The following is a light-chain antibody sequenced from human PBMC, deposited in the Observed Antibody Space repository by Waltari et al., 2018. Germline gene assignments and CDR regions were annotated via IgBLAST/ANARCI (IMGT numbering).Light chain of an antibody. CDR1: ESLVKSDGNTY. CDR2: KVY. CDR3: MQATHVPHS. J-gene: IGKJ1*01. V-gene: IGKV2-24*01. Sequence: DVVMTQTPLSSPVTLGQPASISCRSSESLVKSDGNTYLSWLHQRPGQPPRLLIYKVYIRFSGVPDRFSGSGAGTDFTLKSSRVESEDVGIYYCMQATHVPHSFGQGIKVEI.